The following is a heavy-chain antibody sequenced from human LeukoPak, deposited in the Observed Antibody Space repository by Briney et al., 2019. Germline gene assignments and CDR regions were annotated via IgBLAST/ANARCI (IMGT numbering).Heavy chain of an antibody. Sequence: GASVKVSCKASGYTFTSYGISWVRQAPGQGLEWMGWISAYNGNTNYAQKLQGRVTMTTDTSTSTAYMELRSLRPDDTAVYYCARGTNYYDSENWFDPWGQGTLVAVSS. D-gene: IGHD3-22*01. CDR3: ARGTNYYDSENWFDP. CDR2: ISAYNGNT. V-gene: IGHV1-18*01. CDR1: GYTFTSYG. J-gene: IGHJ5*02.